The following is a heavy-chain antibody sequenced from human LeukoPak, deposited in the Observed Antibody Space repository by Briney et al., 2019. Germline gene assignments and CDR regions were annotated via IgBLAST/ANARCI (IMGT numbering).Heavy chain of an antibody. V-gene: IGHV3-30*04. Sequence: GGSLRLSCAASGFTFSSYAMHWVRQAPGKGLEWVAVISYDGSNKYYADPVKGRFTISRDNSKNTLYLQMNSLRAEDTAVYYCARGDGDYAGGYFDLWGRGTLVTVSS. CDR3: ARGDGDYAGGYFDL. J-gene: IGHJ2*01. CDR1: GFTFSSYA. CDR2: ISYDGSNK. D-gene: IGHD4-17*01.